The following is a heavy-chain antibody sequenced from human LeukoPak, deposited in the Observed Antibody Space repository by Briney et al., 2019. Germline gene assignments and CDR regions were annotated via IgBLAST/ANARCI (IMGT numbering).Heavy chain of an antibody. CDR1: GFTFSDYY. CDR2: ISSSGSTI. J-gene: IGHJ6*03. V-gene: IGHV3-11*04. D-gene: IGHD3-3*01. Sequence: GGSLRLSCAASGFTFSDYYMSWIRQAPGKGLEWVSYISSSGSTIYYADSVKGRFTISRDNAKNSLYLQMNSLRAEDTAVYYCARAALTNYDFWSGYVSRFYYYYYYMDVWGKGTTVTVFS. CDR3: ARAALTNYDFWSGYVSRFYYYYYYMDV.